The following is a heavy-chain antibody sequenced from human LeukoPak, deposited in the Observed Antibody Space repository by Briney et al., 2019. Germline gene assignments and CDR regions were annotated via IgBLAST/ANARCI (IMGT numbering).Heavy chain of an antibody. CDR2: ISGYNGNT. CDR3: ARGERGYRYGFEYFQK. J-gene: IGHJ1*01. D-gene: IGHD5-18*01. Sequence: GASVKVSCKASGYTFTSHGISWVRQAPGQGLEWVGWISGYNGNTNYAQKFQGRVTMTTDTSTSTAYMELRSLRSDDTAVYYCARGERGYRYGFEYFQKWGQGTLVTVSS. V-gene: IGHV1-18*01. CDR1: GYTFTSHG.